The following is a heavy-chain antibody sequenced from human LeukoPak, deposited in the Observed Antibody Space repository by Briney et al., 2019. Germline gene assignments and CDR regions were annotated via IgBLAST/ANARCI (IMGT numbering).Heavy chain of an antibody. V-gene: IGHV3-23*01. D-gene: IGHD3-10*01. CDR2: ISGSGGST. CDR1: GFTFNSYA. Sequence: PGGSLRLSCAASGFTFNSYAMSWVRQAPGKGLEWVSAISGSGGSTYYADSVKGRFTISRDNSKNTLYLQMNSLRAEDTAVYYCAKERKGSGSYWYGYWGQGTLVTVSS. CDR3: AKERKGSGSYWYGY. J-gene: IGHJ4*02.